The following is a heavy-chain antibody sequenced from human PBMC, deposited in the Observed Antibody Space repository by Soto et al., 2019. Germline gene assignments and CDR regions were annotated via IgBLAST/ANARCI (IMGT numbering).Heavy chain of an antibody. Sequence: GGSLRLSCAASGFTFDDYAMHWVRQAPGKGLEWVSGISWNGGSIGYADSVKGRFTISRDNAKNSLYLQMNSLRAEDTALYYCAKDSGCPEYWGQGTLVTVSS. J-gene: IGHJ4*02. CDR2: ISWNGGSI. V-gene: IGHV3-9*01. CDR3: AKDSGCPEY. CDR1: GFTFDDYA. D-gene: IGHD6-19*01.